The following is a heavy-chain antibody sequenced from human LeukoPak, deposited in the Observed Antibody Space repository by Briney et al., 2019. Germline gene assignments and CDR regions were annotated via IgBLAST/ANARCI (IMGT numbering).Heavy chain of an antibody. CDR2: IYSGGST. V-gene: IGHV3-66*01. CDR3: AMNWNPYYFDY. CDR1: GFTVSNNY. D-gene: IGHD1-1*01. Sequence: GGSLRLSCAVSGFTVSNNYMSWVRQAPGKGLEWVSVIYSGGSTYYSDSVKGRFTISRDNSKSTLYLQMNSLRAEDTAVYYCAMNWNPYYFDYWGQGTLVSVSS. J-gene: IGHJ4*02.